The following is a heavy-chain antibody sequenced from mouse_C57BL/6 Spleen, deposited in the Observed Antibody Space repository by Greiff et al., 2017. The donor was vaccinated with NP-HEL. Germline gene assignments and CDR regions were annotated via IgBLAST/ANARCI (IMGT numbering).Heavy chain of an antibody. Sequence: VMLVESGPGLVAPSQSLSITCTVSGFSLTSYGVDWVRQSPGKGLEWLGVIWGVGSTNYNSALKSRLSISKDNSKSQVFLKMNSLQTDDTAMYYCASGGAQAKFAYWGQGTLVTVSA. CDR1: GFSLTSYG. D-gene: IGHD3-2*02. CDR3: ASGGAQAKFAY. J-gene: IGHJ3*01. CDR2: IWGVGST. V-gene: IGHV2-6*01.